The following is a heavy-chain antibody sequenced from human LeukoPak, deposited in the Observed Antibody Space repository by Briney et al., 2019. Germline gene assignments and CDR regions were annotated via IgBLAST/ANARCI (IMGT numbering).Heavy chain of an antibody. Sequence: GGSLRLPCAASGFTFSSYSMNWVRQAPGKGLEWVSSISSSSSYIYYVDSVKGRFTISRDNAKNSLYLQMNSLRAEDTAVYYCARDRRYSSSWYYLENWFDPWGQGTLVTVSS. V-gene: IGHV3-21*01. CDR3: ARDRRYSSSWYYLENWFDP. J-gene: IGHJ5*02. CDR1: GFTFSSYS. D-gene: IGHD6-13*01. CDR2: ISSSSSYI.